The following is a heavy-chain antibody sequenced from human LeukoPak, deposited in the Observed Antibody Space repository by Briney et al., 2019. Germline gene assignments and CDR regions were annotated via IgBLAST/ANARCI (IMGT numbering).Heavy chain of an antibody. D-gene: IGHD3-16*01. CDR3: AREGGRYFDY. V-gene: IGHV1-69*13. J-gene: IGHJ4*02. CDR1: GGTFSSYA. CDR2: IIPIFGTA. Sequence: GASVKVSCKASGGTFSSYAISWVRQAPGQGLEWMGGIIPIFGTANYAQKFQGRVTITADESTSTAHMELSSLRSEDTAVYYCAREGGRYFDYWGQGTLVTVSS.